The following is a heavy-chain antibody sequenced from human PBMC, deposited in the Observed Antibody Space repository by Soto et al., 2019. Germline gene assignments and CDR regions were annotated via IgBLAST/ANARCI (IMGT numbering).Heavy chain of an antibody. J-gene: IGHJ4*02. CDR2: ISAYNGNT. V-gene: IGHV1-18*01. CDR1: GYTFTSYG. CDR3: ARDPDIVVVVAATHGNFDY. Sequence: ASVKGSCKASGYTFTSYGISWVRQAPGQGLEWMGWISAYNGNTNYAQKLQGRVTMTTDTSTSTAYMELRSLRSDDTAVYYCARDPDIVVVVAATHGNFDYWGEGTLVTVS. D-gene: IGHD2-15*01.